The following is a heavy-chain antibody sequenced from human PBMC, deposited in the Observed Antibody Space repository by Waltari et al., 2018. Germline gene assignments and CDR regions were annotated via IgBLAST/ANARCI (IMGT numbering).Heavy chain of an antibody. CDR1: GGSISSSSYY. V-gene: IGHV4-39*01. J-gene: IGHJ4*02. CDR2: IYYCGGT. D-gene: IGHD3-10*01. Sequence: QLQLQESGPGLVKPSETLSLTCTVSGGSISSSSYYWGWIRQPPGKGLEWIGSIYYCGGTSTNPSLKSRVTISVDTSKNQFSLKLSSVTAADTAVYYCARHGSILLWFGELLEGPFDYWGQGTLVTVSS. CDR3: ARHGSILLWFGELLEGPFDY.